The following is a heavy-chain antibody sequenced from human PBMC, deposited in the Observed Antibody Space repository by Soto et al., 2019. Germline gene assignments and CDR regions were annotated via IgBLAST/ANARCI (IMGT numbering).Heavy chain of an antibody. V-gene: IGHV1-18*01. D-gene: IGHD2-15*01. CDR2: ISAYNGNT. CDR3: ATDGDARSGGSCYSNY. Sequence: ASVKVSCKASGYTLTSYGISWVRQAPGQGLEWMGWISAYNGNTNYAQKLQGRVTMTTDTSTSTAYMELRSLRSDDTAVYYCATDGDARSGGSCYSNYWGQGTLVNVSS. J-gene: IGHJ4*02. CDR1: GYTLTSYG.